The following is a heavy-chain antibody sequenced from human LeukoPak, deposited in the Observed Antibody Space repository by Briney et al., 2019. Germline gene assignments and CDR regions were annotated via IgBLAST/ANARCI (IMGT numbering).Heavy chain of an antibody. Sequence: PSETLSLTCTVSGDSISSSSSYWGWIRQPPGKGLEWIGSIYYSGSTYYNPSLKSRVTISVDTSKNQFSLKLSSVTAADTAVYYCARRTGRMVATSYYFDYWGQGTLVTVSS. CDR3: ARRTGRMVATSYYFDY. CDR1: GDSISSSSSY. D-gene: IGHD5-12*01. V-gene: IGHV4-39*07. J-gene: IGHJ4*02. CDR2: IYYSGST.